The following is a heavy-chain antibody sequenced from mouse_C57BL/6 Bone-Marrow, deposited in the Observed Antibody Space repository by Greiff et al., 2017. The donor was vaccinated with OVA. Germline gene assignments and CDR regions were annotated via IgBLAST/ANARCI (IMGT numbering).Heavy chain of an antibody. J-gene: IGHJ2*01. CDR1: GYAFSSSW. CDR3: ARRGNSSRFHYFDY. D-gene: IGHD1-1*01. CDR2: IYPGDGDT. V-gene: IGHV1-82*01. Sequence: VQLQQSGPELVKPGASVKISCKASGYAFSSSWMNWVKQRPGKGLEWIGLIYPGDGDTNYNGKFKGKATLTADKSSSTAYMQLSSLTSEDSAVYFCARRGNSSRFHYFDYWGQGTTLTVSS.